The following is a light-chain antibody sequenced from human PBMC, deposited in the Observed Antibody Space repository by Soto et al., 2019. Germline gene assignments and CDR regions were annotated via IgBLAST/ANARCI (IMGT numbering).Light chain of an antibody. CDR2: GAS. V-gene: IGKV1-27*01. CDR3: QKYNSAPNT. J-gene: IGKJ2*01. CDR1: QDISNH. Sequence: DIQMTPSPPSLSASVGDRVTITCRASQDISNHLAWYQQKPGKVPRLLIYGASTLQTGVHSRFSGSGSGRFFTLIISSVQPEDVATYYCQKYNSAPNTFGQGTRLEIK.